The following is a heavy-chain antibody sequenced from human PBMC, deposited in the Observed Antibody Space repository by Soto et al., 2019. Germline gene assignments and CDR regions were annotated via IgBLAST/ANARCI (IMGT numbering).Heavy chain of an antibody. D-gene: IGHD3-16*01. CDR1: GFTFRSYV. CDR3: ARGGTTGGLDV. CDR2: TSYDGSDK. Sequence: QVQLVESGGGVVQPGTSLRLSCVGSGFTFRSYVIHWVRQAPGKGLEWVALTSYDGSDKYYGDSVRGRFTISRDNSRNTVDLQMDSLRLEDTALYYCARGGTTGGLDVWGQGTLVSVSS. J-gene: IGHJ1*01. V-gene: IGHV3-30*19.